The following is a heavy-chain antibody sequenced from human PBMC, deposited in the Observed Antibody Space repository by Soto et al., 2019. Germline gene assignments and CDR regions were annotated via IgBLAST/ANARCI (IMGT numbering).Heavy chain of an antibody. V-gene: IGHV3-64*01. Sequence: EVQLVESGGDLVQPGGSLRVSCAASGFTFSSYAMHWVRQAPGKGLEYVSAITSNGGSTYYANSVKGRFTISRDNSKNTLYLQMGSLRPEDMAVYYCVRRRDSNGYDYWGQGTLVTVSS. CDR3: VRRRDSNGYDY. D-gene: IGHD3-22*01. J-gene: IGHJ4*02. CDR2: ITSNGGST. CDR1: GFTFSSYA.